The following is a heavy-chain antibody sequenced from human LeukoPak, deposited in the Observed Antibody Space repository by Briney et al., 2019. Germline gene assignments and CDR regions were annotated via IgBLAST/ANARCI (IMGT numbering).Heavy chain of an antibody. CDR1: GFTFSSYA. V-gene: IGHV3-30-3*01. CDR2: ISYDGSNK. CDR3: ARDSSNREGDY. D-gene: IGHD1-14*01. Sequence: GGSLRLSCAASGFTFSSYAMHWVRQAPGKGLEWVAVISYDGSNKYYADSVKGRFTISRDNSKNTLYLQMNSLRAEDTAVYYCARDSSNREGDYWGQGTLVTVSS. J-gene: IGHJ4*02.